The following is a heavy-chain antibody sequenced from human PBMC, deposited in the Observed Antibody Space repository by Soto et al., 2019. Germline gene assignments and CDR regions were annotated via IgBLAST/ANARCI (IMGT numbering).Heavy chain of an antibody. D-gene: IGHD4-17*01. CDR2: IIPIFGTA. CDR3: ARLGDYAETNWFDP. J-gene: IGHJ5*02. V-gene: IGHV1-69*12. Sequence: QVQLVQSGAEVKKPGSSVKVSCKASGGTFSSYAISWVRQAPGQGLEWMGGIIPIFGTANYAQKFQGRVTITADESTSTDYMELSSLRSEDTAVYYCARLGDYAETNWFDPWGQGTLVTVSS. CDR1: GGTFSSYA.